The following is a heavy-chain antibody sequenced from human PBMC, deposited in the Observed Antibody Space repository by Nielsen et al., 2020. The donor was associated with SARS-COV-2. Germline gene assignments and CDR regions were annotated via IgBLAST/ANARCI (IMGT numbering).Heavy chain of an antibody. Sequence: WIRQPPGKGLEWVAVISYDGSNKYYADSVKGRFTISRDNSKNTLYLQMNSLRAEDTAVYYCAKVFDYDILTGYFSGYFDYWGQGTLVTVSS. CDR2: ISYDGSNK. V-gene: IGHV3-30*04. CDR3: AKVFDYDILTGYFSGYFDY. D-gene: IGHD3-9*01. J-gene: IGHJ4*02.